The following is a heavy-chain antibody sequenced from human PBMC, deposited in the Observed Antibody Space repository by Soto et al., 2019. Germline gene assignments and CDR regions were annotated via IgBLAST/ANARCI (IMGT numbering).Heavy chain of an antibody. D-gene: IGHD6-19*01. J-gene: IGHJ4*02. CDR2: IYYSGST. CDR3: ARDIAVGGPYFDY. V-gene: IGHV4-59*01. CDR1: GGSISSYY. Sequence: SSETLSLTCTVSGGSISSYYWSWIRQPPGKGLEWIGYIYYSGSTNYNPSLKSRVTISVDTSKNQFSLKLSSVTAADTAVYYCARDIAVGGPYFDYWGQGTLVTVSS.